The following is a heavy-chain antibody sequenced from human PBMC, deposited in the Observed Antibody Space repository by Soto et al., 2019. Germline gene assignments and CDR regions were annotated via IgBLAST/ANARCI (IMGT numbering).Heavy chain of an antibody. CDR3: AREGPTTVATEFDY. CDR2: IIPIFGTA. Sequence: QVQLVQSGAEVKKPGSSVKVSCKASGGTFSSYAISWVRQAPGQGLEWMGGIIPIFGTANYAQKFQGRVTVTADESTRTAYMEVSRLRSEDTAVYYWAREGPTTVATEFDYWGQGTLVTVSS. J-gene: IGHJ4*02. V-gene: IGHV1-69*12. D-gene: IGHD4-17*01. CDR1: GGTFSSYA.